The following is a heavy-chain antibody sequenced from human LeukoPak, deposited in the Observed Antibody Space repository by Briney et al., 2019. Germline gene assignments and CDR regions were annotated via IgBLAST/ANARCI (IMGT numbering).Heavy chain of an antibody. CDR3: ARDGGSKPDYGGNYWFDP. Sequence: SETLSLICTVSGGPISSGSYYWSWIRQPAGKGLEWIGRIYTSGSTNYNPSLKSRVTISVDTSKNQFSLKLSSVTAADTAVYYCARDGGSKPDYGGNYWFDPWGQGTLVTVSS. CDR2: IYTSGST. J-gene: IGHJ5*02. V-gene: IGHV4-61*02. D-gene: IGHD4-23*01. CDR1: GGPISSGSYY.